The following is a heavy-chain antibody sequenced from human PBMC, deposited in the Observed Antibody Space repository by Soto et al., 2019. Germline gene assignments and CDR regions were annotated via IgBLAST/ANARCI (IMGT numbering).Heavy chain of an antibody. CDR2: RYHSGST. D-gene: IGHD1-20*01. Sequence: QLQLQESGPGLVKPSETLSLTCTVSSGSISSSNYYWGWVRQPPGEGLEWIAHRYHSGSTASNPSLKSRVTISVDTSKHQFALKLSTVTAADTAVYYCAAGITATRAFVIWVQGPMVTVSS. V-gene: IGHV4-39*01. CDR1: SGSISSSNYY. CDR3: AAGITATRAFVI. J-gene: IGHJ3*02.